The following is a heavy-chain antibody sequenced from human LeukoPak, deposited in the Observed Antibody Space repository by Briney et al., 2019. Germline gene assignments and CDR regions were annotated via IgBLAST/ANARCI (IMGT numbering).Heavy chain of an antibody. CDR2: INTNTGNP. V-gene: IGHV7-4-1*02. Sequence: ASVKVSCKASGYTFTSYAMNWVRQAPGQGLEWMGWINTNTGNPTYAQGFTGRFVFSLDTSVSTAYLQISSLKAEDTAVYYCARDEIEEVDNDYGDYWGQGTLVTVSS. D-gene: IGHD2-21*01. CDR1: GYTFTSYA. CDR3: ARDEIEEVDNDYGDY. J-gene: IGHJ4*02.